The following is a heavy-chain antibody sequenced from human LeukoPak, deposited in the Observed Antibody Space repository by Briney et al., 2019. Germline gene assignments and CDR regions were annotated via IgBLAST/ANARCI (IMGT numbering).Heavy chain of an antibody. CDR3: ARSSVDWYFDL. Sequence: ASVKVSCKASGYTFTGYYMHWVRQAAGQGLEWMGWVNPNSGGTNYAQSFQGRVTMTWDTSISTVHLELSRLTSDDTAVYYCARSSVDWYFDLWGRGTLLSVSS. CDR2: VNPNSGGT. CDR1: GYTFTGYY. V-gene: IGHV1-2*02. J-gene: IGHJ2*01. D-gene: IGHD2-21*01.